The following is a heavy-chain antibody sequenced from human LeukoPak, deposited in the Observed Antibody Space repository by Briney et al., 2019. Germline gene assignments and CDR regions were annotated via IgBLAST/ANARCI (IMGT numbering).Heavy chain of an antibody. Sequence: GGSLRLSCAASGFTSSAYWMHWVRQVPGKGLVWVSRINSDVSTTNYADSVRGRFTISRDNAKNTLFLQMNSLRAEDTAVYYCARALAGPRDYWGQGTLVTVSS. CDR1: GFTSSAYW. D-gene: IGHD6-19*01. CDR2: INSDVSTT. CDR3: ARALAGPRDY. V-gene: IGHV3-74*01. J-gene: IGHJ4*02.